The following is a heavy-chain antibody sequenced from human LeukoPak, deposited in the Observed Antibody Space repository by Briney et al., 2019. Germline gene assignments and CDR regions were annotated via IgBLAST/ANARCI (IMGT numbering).Heavy chain of an antibody. J-gene: IGHJ4*02. CDR2: ISGSGGST. CDR1: GGSFSGYY. D-gene: IGHD6-19*01. CDR3: ARDLGSSLNF. Sequence: ETLSLTCTVYGGSFSGYYWSWIRQPPGKGLEWVSAISGSGGSTYYADSVKGRFTISRDNSKNTVYLQMNTMRADDTAVYYCARDLGSSLNFWGQGTLVTVSS. V-gene: IGHV3-23*01.